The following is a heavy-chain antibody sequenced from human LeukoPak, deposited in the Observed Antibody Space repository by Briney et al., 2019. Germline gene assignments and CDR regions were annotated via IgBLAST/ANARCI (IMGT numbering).Heavy chain of an antibody. Sequence: SETLSLTCTVSGGSISSYYWSWIRQPPGKGLEWIGYIYYSGSTNYNPSLKSRVTISVDTSKNQFSLKLRSVTAADTAVYYCARLYGSGSSLYFDYWGQGTLVTVSS. V-gene: IGHV4-59*08. J-gene: IGHJ4*02. CDR1: GGSISSYY. CDR3: ARLYGSGSSLYFDY. CDR2: IYYSGST. D-gene: IGHD3-10*01.